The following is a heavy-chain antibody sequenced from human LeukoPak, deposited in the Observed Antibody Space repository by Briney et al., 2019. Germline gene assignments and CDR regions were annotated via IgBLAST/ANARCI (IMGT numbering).Heavy chain of an antibody. J-gene: IGHJ5*01. CDR3: AMPGFDC. CDR2: INPTSGTI. CDR1: GFTFSTFS. V-gene: IGHV3-48*02. Sequence: GASVRLSCAASGFTFSTFSMNWVRQAPGKGLEWISFINPTSGTIYYADSLKGRFTISRDNAKNSLYLQMDSLRDEDTAVYYCAMPGFDCWGQGTLDTLSS.